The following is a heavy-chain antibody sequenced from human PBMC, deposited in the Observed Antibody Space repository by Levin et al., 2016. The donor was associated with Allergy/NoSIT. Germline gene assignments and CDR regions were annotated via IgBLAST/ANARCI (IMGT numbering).Heavy chain of an antibody. Sequence: WVRQAPGQGLEWMGWISAYNGNTNYAQKLQGRVTMTTDTSTSTAYMELRSLRSDDTAVYYCARDDAYCGGDCLWGGMDVWGQGTTVTVSS. V-gene: IGHV1-18*01. J-gene: IGHJ6*02. D-gene: IGHD2-21*01. CDR3: ARDDAYCGGDCLWGGMDV. CDR2: ISAYNGNT.